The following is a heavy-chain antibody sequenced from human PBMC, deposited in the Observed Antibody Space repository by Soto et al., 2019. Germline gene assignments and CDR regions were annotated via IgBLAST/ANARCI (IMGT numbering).Heavy chain of an antibody. V-gene: IGHV3-48*03. CDR2: ISSSGSTI. CDR1: GFTFSSYE. D-gene: IGHD2-15*01. Sequence: GGSLRLSCAASGFTFSSYEMNWVRQAPGKGLEWVSYISSSGSTIYYADSVKGRFTISRDNAKNSLYLQMNSLRAEDTAVYYCAGVAFYCSGGSCYQGSYYYYGMDVWGQGTTVTVSS. J-gene: IGHJ6*02. CDR3: AGVAFYCSGGSCYQGSYYYYGMDV.